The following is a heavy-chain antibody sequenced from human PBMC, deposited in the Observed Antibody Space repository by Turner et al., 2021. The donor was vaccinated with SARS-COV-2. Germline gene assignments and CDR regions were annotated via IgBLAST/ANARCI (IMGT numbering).Heavy chain of an antibody. CDR1: GVSISNYC. CDR2: ICYSGST. D-gene: IGHD3-3*01. CDR3: ARFKLGSGYNWFDP. J-gene: IGHJ5*02. Sequence: QVQLQESGPGLVKPSETLSLARTAYGVSISNYCWSWIRKSPEKGLEWIAYICYSGSTHHNPSLKSRVTISLDTSKNQVSLKLISVTAADTAVYYCARFKLGSGYNWFDPWGQGTLVTVSS. V-gene: IGHV4-59*01.